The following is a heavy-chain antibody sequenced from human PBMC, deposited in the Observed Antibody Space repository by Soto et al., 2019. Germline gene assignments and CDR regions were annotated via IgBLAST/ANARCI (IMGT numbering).Heavy chain of an antibody. CDR2: ISYDGSNK. J-gene: IGHJ4*02. V-gene: IGHV3-30-3*01. CDR3: ARDRIGAAAGYFDY. CDR1: GFTFSSYA. D-gene: IGHD6-13*01. Sequence: QVQLVESGGGVVQPGRSLRLSCAASGFTFSSYAMHWVRQAPGKGLEWVAVISYDGSNKYYAVSGKGRFTISRDNSKNTLYLQMNSLRAEDTAVYYCARDRIGAAAGYFDYWGQGTLVTVSS.